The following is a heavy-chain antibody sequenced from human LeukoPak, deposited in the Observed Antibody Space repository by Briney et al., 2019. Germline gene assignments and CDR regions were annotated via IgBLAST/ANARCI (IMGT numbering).Heavy chain of an antibody. CDR1: GGSISSYY. CDR3: ARNGILTGDPRPLYWYFDL. D-gene: IGHD7-27*01. CDR2: IYTSGST. V-gene: IGHV4-4*07. J-gene: IGHJ2*01. Sequence: PSETLSLTCTVSGGSISSYYWSWIRQPAGKGLEWIGRIYTSGSTNYNPSLKSRVTMSVDTSKNKFSLKLSSVTAADTAVYYCARNGILTGDPRPLYWYFDLWGRGTLVTVSS.